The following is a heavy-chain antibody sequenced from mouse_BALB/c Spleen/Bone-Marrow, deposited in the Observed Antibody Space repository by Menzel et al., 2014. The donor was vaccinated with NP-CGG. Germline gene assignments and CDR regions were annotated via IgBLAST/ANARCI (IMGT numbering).Heavy chain of an antibody. J-gene: IGHJ3*01. CDR1: GYTFTSYY. CDR3: TRGFAY. Sequence: GAELVKPGASVKLSRKASGYTFTSYYMYWVKQRPGQGLEWIGEINPSNGGTNFNEKFKSKATLTVDKSSSTAYMQLSSLTSEDSAVYYCTRGFAYWGQGTLVTVSA. V-gene: IGHV1S81*02. CDR2: INPSNGGT.